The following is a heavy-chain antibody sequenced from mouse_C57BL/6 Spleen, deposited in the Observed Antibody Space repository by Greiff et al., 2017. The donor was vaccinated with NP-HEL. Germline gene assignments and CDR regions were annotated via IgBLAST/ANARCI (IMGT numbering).Heavy chain of an antibody. CDR3: ASNYYYGSSFAY. Sequence: EVQLVESGGGLVQPGGSLSLSCAASGFTFTDYYMSWVRQPPGKALEWLGFIRNKANGYTTEYSASVKGRFTISRDNSQSILYLQKNALRAEDSATYYYASNYYYGSSFAYWGQGTLVTVSA. J-gene: IGHJ3*01. CDR2: IRNKANGYTT. D-gene: IGHD1-1*01. V-gene: IGHV7-3*01. CDR1: GFTFTDYY.